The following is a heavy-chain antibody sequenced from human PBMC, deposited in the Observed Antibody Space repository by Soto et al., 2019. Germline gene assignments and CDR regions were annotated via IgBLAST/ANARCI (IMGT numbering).Heavy chain of an antibody. D-gene: IGHD4-4*01. V-gene: IGHV1-46*01. CDR1: GYTFTDFY. J-gene: IGHJ4*02. CDR3: ARLGNSTY. CDR2: INPGVGNT. Sequence: ASVKVSCKASGYTFTDFYIHWVRQAPGQGLEWMGIINPGVGNTNYSQNFQDRVTLTRDTSTSTVYMELSSLKSEDTATYYCARLGNSTYWGQGTLVTVPS.